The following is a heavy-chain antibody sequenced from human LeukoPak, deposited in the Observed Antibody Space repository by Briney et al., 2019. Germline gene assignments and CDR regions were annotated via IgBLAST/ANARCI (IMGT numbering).Heavy chain of an antibody. Sequence: PGGSLRLSCAASGFTFSSYAMDWVRQAPGKGLEYVSAISSNGGRTSYANSVKGRFTISRDNSKNTLYLQMGSLRAEDMAVYYCARVAFYDSSGYVDYWGQGTLVTVSS. CDR1: GFTFSSYA. V-gene: IGHV3-64*01. CDR3: ARVAFYDSSGYVDY. CDR2: ISSNGGRT. D-gene: IGHD3-22*01. J-gene: IGHJ4*02.